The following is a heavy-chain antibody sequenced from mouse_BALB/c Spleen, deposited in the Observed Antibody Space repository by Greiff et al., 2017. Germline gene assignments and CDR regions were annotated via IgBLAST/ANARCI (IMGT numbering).Heavy chain of an antibody. CDR3: ARESGTSAMDY. D-gene: IGHD4-1*01. J-gene: IGHJ4*01. CDR2: IWAGGST. Sequence: VKLMESGPGLVAPSQSLSITCTVSGFSLTSYGVHWVRQPPGKGLEWLGVIWAGGSTNYNSALMSRLSISKDNSKSQVFLKMNSLQTDDTAMYYCARESGTSAMDYWGQGTSVTVSS. CDR1: GFSLTSYG. V-gene: IGHV2-9*02.